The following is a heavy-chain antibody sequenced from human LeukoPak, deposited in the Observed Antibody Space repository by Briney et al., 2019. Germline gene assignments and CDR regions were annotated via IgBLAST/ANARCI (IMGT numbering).Heavy chain of an antibody. CDR3: ARRHLGYCSGGSCSTMYYGMDV. J-gene: IGHJ6*02. CDR2: IYYSGST. V-gene: IGHV4-30-4*01. D-gene: IGHD2-15*01. Sequence: SETLSLTCSVSGDSISSGDYYWSWVRQPPGKTLECIGYIYYSGSTYYNPSLKSRVTISVDTSKNQFSLKLTSVTAADTAVYYCARRHLGYCSGGSCSTMYYGMDVWGQGTTVTVSS. CDR1: GDSISSGDYY.